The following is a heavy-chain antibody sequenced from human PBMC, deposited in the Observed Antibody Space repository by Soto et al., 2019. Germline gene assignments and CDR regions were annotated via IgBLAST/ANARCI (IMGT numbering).Heavy chain of an antibody. CDR1: GFSVSSNY. CDR2: IYSGGST. CDR3: ARDVVGNYGSTSYFFDY. Sequence: GGSLRLSCAASGFSVSSNYMSWVRQAPGKGLEWISVIYSGGSTYHAGSVKGRFTISRDTSKNSLYLQMNDLRAEDTAVYYCARDVVGNYGSTSYFFDYWGQGTLVTVSS. V-gene: IGHV3-66*01. D-gene: IGHD3-10*01. J-gene: IGHJ4*02.